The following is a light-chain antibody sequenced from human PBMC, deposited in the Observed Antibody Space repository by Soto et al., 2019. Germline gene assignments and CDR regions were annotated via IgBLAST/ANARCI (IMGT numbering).Light chain of an antibody. J-gene: IGLJ3*02. CDR2: RNN. V-gene: IGLV1-47*01. CDR3: AAWDDSLSGQGV. CDR1: STNIGAGY. Sequence: QSVLTQPPSVSGAPGQRVSISCTGSSTNIGAGYGVHWYQQRPGTAPKLLIYRNNQRPSGVPDRFSGSKSGTSASLAISGLRSEDEADYYCAAWDDSLSGQGVFGGGTKLTVL.